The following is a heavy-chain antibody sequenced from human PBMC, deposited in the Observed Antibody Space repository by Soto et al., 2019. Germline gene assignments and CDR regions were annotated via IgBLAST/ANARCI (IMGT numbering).Heavy chain of an antibody. D-gene: IGHD6-13*01. V-gene: IGHV4-39*01. J-gene: IGHJ4*02. CDR1: GGSISSSSYY. CDR2: IYYSGST. Sequence: PSETLSLTCTVSGGSISSSSYYWGWIRQPPGKGLEWIGSIYYSGSTYYNPSLKSRVTISVDTSKNQFSLRAEDTAVYYCAKVVHSSTWYRYFDYWGQGTLVTVSS. CDR3: AKVVHSSTWYRYFDY.